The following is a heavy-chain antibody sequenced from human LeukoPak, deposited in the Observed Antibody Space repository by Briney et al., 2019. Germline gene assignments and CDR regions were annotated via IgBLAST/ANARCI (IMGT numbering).Heavy chain of an antibody. V-gene: IGHV4-59*08. J-gene: IGHJ3*02. CDR1: GGSISGYY. Sequence: PSETLSLTCTVSGGSISGYYWSWIRQPPGKGLEWVAYINYSGSTNYNPSLKSRVTISIDTSKNRFSLRLSSVTAADTAVYYCARRVGNKDFFDIWGQGTMVTVPS. CDR2: INYSGST. D-gene: IGHD1-26*01. CDR3: ARRVGNKDFFDI.